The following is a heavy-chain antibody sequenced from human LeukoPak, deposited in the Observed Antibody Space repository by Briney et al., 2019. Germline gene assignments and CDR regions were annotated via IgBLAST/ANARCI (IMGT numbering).Heavy chain of an antibody. CDR1: GFTFSSYW. D-gene: IGHD3-10*01. V-gene: IGHV3-74*01. CDR3: ARDLGTMVRGVIFP. CDR2: INTDGSST. J-gene: IGHJ5*02. Sequence: GGSLRLSCAASGFTFSSYWMHWVRQAPGKGLVWVSRINTDGSSTSYADSVKGRFTISRDNAKNTLYPQMNSLRAEDTAVYYCARDLGTMVRGVIFPWGQGTLVTVSS.